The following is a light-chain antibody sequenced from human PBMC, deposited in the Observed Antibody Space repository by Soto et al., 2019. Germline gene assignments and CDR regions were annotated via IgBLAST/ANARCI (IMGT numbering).Light chain of an antibody. Sequence: DIQLTQSPSFLSASLGDRVTITCRASHGISNFLAWYRQKPGKAPKLLIYTASTLQSGVPSRFSGGGSGTEFTLTISSLQPEDFATYYCQHRHSYPITFGQGTRLEIK. V-gene: IGKV1-9*01. CDR3: QHRHSYPIT. CDR2: TAS. CDR1: HGISNF. J-gene: IGKJ5*01.